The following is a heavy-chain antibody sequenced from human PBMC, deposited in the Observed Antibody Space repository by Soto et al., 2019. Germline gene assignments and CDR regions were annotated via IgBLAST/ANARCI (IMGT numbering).Heavy chain of an antibody. J-gene: IGHJ4*02. CDR2: IYYSGST. Sequence: QLQLQESGPGLVKPSQTLSLTCTVSGGSISTAGYYWSWIRQHPGKGLEWIGYIYYSGSTFYKPSLKRRVTISVDTSENQFSLKLSSVTAADTAVYYCAGAMSEYYFDYWGQGTLVTVSS. V-gene: IGHV4-31*03. CDR3: AGAMSEYYFDY. CDR1: GGSISTAGYY.